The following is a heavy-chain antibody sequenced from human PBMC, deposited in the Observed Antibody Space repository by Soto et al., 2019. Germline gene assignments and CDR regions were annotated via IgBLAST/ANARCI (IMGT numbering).Heavy chain of an antibody. Sequence: VGSLRLSCAASGFTFSSYGMHWFRQAPGKGLEWVAVIWYDGSNKYYADSVKGRFTISRDNSKNTLYLQMNSLRAEDTAVYYCARDPRYYYDSSGYPDYWGQGTLVTVSS. D-gene: IGHD3-22*01. J-gene: IGHJ4*02. CDR3: ARDPRYYYDSSGYPDY. V-gene: IGHV3-33*01. CDR1: GFTFSSYG. CDR2: IWYDGSNK.